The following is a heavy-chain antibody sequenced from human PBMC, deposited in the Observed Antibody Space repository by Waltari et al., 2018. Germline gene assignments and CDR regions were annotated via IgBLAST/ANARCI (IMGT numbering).Heavy chain of an antibody. CDR3: ARDGTTIAGSTVLDAFDI. D-gene: IGHD1-26*01. V-gene: IGHV1-2*02. J-gene: IGHJ3*02. Sequence: QVQLVQSGAEVKKPGASVRVSCKASGYTFTDYYVHWVRQAPGQGLEWMGWRKPTSGGTSYAQRFQGRVTMTRDTSISTGYLELSRLTSDDTAVYYCARDGTTIAGSTVLDAFDIWGQGTLVTVSS. CDR2: RKPTSGGT. CDR1: GYTFTDYY.